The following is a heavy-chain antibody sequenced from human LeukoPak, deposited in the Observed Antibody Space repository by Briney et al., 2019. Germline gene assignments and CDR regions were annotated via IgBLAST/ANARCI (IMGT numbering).Heavy chain of an antibody. Sequence: ASVKVSCRASGYTFTSYGISWVRQAPGQGLEWMGWISAYNGNTNYAQKLQGRVTMTTDTSTSTAYMELRSLRSDDTAVYYCARTVFGELSYYYYMDVRGKGTTVTVSS. D-gene: IGHD3-10*01. CDR1: GYTFTSYG. CDR2: ISAYNGNT. CDR3: ARTVFGELSYYYYMDV. J-gene: IGHJ6*03. V-gene: IGHV1-18*01.